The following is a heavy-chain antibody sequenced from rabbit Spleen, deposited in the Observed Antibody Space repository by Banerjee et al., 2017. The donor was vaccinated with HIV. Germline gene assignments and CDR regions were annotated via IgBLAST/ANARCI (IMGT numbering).Heavy chain of an antibody. CDR2: IESDNSGFT. D-gene: IGHD1-1*01. J-gene: IGHJ6*01. V-gene: IGHV1S40*01. CDR3: ARDTSSSFSSYGMDL. CDR1: GFSFSSDYY. Sequence: QSLEESGGDLVKPGASLTLTCTASGFSFSSDYYMCWVRQAPGKGLEWIACIESDNSGFTYFASWAKGRFTISKTSSTTVTLHMTSLTAADTATYFCARDTSSSFSSYGMDLWGPGTLVTVS.